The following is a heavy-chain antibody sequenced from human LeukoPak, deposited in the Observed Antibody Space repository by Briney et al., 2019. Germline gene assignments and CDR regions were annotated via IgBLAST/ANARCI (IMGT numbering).Heavy chain of an antibody. CDR2: IYYSGST. J-gene: IGHJ4*02. V-gene: IGHV4-31*03. D-gene: IGHD3-22*01. CDR3: ARVFARVITTGYFDY. CDR1: GGSISSGGYY. Sequence: PSETLSLTCTVSGGSISSGGYYWSWIRQHPGKGLEWIGYIYYSGSTYYNASLKSRVTISVDTSKDQFSLKLSSVAAADTAVYYCARVFARVITTGYFDYWGQGTLVTVSS.